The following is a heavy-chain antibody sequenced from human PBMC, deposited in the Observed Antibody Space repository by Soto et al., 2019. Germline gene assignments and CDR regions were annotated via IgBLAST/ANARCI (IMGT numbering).Heavy chain of an antibody. V-gene: IGHV3-74*01. CDR1: GFTFSSYW. CDR3: AREPPYFYDSSGYYDY. D-gene: IGHD3-22*01. J-gene: IGHJ4*02. CDR2: INSDGSST. Sequence: EVQLVESGGGLVQPGGSLRLSCEASGFTFSSYWMHWVRQAPGKGLVWVSRINSDGSSTSYADSVKGRFTISRDNAKNTMYLQMNSQRNENAAVYYCAREPPYFYDSSGYYDYYGPGTLVTVSS.